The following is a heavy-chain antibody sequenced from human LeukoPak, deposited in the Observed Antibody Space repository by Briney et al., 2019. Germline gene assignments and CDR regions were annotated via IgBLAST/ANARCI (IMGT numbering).Heavy chain of an antibody. V-gene: IGHV1-2*02. D-gene: IGHD6-13*01. CDR3: ARASSSWYGGYYYYYMDV. J-gene: IGHJ6*03. CDR2: INPNSGGT. Sequence: ASVKVSCKASGYTFTAYYIHWVRQAPGQGLEWMGWINPNSGGTNYAQKFQGRVTMTRDTSISTAYMELSRLRSDDTAVYYCARASSSWYGGYYYYYMDVWGKGTTVTISS. CDR1: GYTFTAYY.